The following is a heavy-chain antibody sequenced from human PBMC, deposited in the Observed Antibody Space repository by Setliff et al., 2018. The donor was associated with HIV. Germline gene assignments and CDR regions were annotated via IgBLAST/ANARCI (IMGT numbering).Heavy chain of an antibody. CDR1: GYTFTSNA. CDR3: ARPYDSSGSHAFDI. Sequence: ASVKVSCKASGYTFTSNAVHWVRQAPGQRLEWMGWINAGNGNSKYSEEFQGRVTITRDTSATTAYMELSSLRSEDTAVYYCARPYDSSGSHAFDIWGQGTMVTVSS. J-gene: IGHJ3*02. V-gene: IGHV1-3*01. CDR2: INAGNGNS. D-gene: IGHD3-22*01.